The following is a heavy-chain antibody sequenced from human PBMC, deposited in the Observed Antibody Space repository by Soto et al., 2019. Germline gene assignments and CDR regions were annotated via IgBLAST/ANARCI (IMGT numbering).Heavy chain of an antibody. J-gene: IGHJ1*01. CDR2: IYYSGST. CDR3: AGNIAARLWDFQH. D-gene: IGHD6-6*01. Sequence: PSETLSLTCTVSGGSISSYYWSWIRQPPGKGLEWIGYIYYSGSTNYNPSLKSRVTISVDTSKNQFSLKLSSVTAADTAVYYCAGNIAARLWDFQHWGQGTLVTVSS. CDR1: GGSISSYY. V-gene: IGHV4-59*01.